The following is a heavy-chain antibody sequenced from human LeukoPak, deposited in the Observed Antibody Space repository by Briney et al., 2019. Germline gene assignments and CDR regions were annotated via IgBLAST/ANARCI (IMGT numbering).Heavy chain of an antibody. Sequence: VASVKVSCKASGYTFTGYYMHWVRQAPGQGLEWMRWINPNSGGTNYAQKFQGRVTMTRDTSISTAYMELSRLRSDDTTVYYCARGPTAVRGVINDYWGQGTLVTVSS. D-gene: IGHD3-10*01. V-gene: IGHV1-2*02. J-gene: IGHJ4*02. CDR2: INPNSGGT. CDR3: ARGPTAVRGVINDY. CDR1: GYTFTGYY.